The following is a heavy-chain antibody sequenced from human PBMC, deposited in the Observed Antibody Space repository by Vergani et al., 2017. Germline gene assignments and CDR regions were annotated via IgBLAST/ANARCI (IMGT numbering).Heavy chain of an antibody. CDR2: ISARYPST. D-gene: IGHD3-22*01. V-gene: IGHV3-23*04. CDR3: ARLSYDTTPYLQGGYDC. J-gene: IGHJ4*02. CDR1: GFTFSACP. Sequence: EVQLVESGGDLVQPGGSLRLSCVASGFTFSACPMTWVRQAPGKGLEWVSAISARYPSTYYADSVKGRFTISRDNSKNMLYLQMNSLRAEDTAVYYCARLSYDTTPYLQGGYDCWGQGTLVSVSS.